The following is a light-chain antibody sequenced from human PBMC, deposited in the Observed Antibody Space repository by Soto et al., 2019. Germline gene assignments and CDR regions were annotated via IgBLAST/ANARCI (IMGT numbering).Light chain of an antibody. CDR3: QQYGSSGWT. V-gene: IGKV3-20*01. CDR2: GAS. CDR1: QSVSSSY. Sequence: EIVLTQSPGTLSLSPGERATLSCRASQSVSSSYLAWYHQKPGQAHRLLIYGASSRATGIPDRFSGSGSGTDFTLTISRLEPEDFAVYYCQQYGSSGWTFGQGPTVDIK. J-gene: IGKJ1*01.